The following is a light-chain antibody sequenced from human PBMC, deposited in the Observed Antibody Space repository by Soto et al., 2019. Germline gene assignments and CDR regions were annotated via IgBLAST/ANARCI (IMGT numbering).Light chain of an antibody. J-gene: IGKJ1*01. CDR2: AAS. CDR1: QSVSSNY. Sequence: EIVLTQSPGTLSLSPGERATISCRASQSVSSNYLAGYQQKPGQAPRLLIYAASDRAGGVPDRFGGSGSGTDFTLSVSRLEPEDFAVYYCQQYGSAPWTFGQGTKVEI. V-gene: IGKV3-20*01. CDR3: QQYGSAPWT.